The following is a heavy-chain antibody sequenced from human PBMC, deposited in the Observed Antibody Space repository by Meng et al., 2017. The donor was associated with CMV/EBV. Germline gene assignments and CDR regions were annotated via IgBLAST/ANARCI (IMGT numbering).Heavy chain of an antibody. CDR1: GFTFSSYW. CDR3: ARDPDGSSLYYYYYYGMDV. V-gene: IGHV3-7*01. Sequence: GESLKISCAASGFTFSSYWMSWVRQAPGKGLEWVANIKQDGSEKYYVDSVKGRFTISRDNAKNSLYLQMNSLRAEDTAVYYCARDPDGSSLYYYYYYGMDVRGQGTTVTVSS. J-gene: IGHJ6*02. D-gene: IGHD3-10*01. CDR2: IKQDGSEK.